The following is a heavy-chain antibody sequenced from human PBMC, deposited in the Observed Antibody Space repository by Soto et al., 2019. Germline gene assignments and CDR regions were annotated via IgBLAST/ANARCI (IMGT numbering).Heavy chain of an antibody. CDR1: GFTFSSYG. J-gene: IGHJ6*02. CDR3: AKDQARFLEWLFSDYYGMDV. CDR2: ISYDGSNK. V-gene: IGHV3-30*18. Sequence: PGGSLRLSCAASGFTFSSYGMHWVRQAPGKGLEWVAVISYDGSNKYYADSVKGRFTISRDNSKNTLYLQMNSLRAEDTAVYYCAKDQARFLEWLFSDYYGMDVWGQGTTVTVSS. D-gene: IGHD3-3*01.